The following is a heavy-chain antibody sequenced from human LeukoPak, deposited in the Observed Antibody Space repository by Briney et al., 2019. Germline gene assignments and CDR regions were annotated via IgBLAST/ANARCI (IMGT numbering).Heavy chain of an antibody. Sequence: GGSLRLSCAASGFTFSGYEMSWVRQAPGKGLEWLSYTSNSGSTVYYADSVKGRFTISRDNAKNSPFLQLNSLRAEDTAVYYCARDKGSGSYYPFDYWGQGTLVTVSS. CDR1: GFTFSGYE. CDR2: TSNSGSTV. D-gene: IGHD3-10*01. J-gene: IGHJ4*02. V-gene: IGHV3-48*03. CDR3: ARDKGSGSYYPFDY.